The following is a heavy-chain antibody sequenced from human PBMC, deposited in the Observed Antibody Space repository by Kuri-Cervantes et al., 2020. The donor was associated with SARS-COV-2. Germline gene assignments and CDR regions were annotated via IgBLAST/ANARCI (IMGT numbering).Heavy chain of an antibody. CDR1: GGSFSGYY. CDR3: ARVPATGPVAGGFDS. V-gene: IGHV4-34*01. D-gene: IGHD2-21*01. Sequence: SETLSLTCAVYGGSFSGYYWSWIRQPPGKGIEWIGEINHTGSTNYNPSLKSRVTISAVTSKNQFSLKVNSVTAADTAMYYCARVPATGPVAGGFDSWGLGTLVTVSS. CDR2: INHTGST. J-gene: IGHJ4*02.